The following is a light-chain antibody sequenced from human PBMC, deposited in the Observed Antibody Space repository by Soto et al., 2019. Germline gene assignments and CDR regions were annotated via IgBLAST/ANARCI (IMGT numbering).Light chain of an antibody. CDR3: QKYNSAPHT. CDR2: AAS. Sequence: DIQMTQSPSSLSASVGDRVTITCRASQGISNYLAWYQQKPGNVPKLLIYAASTLQSGVPSRFSGSGSGTDCTLTISSLQPEDVAYYYCQKYNSAPHTFGQGTKLEIK. CDR1: QGISNY. V-gene: IGKV1-27*01. J-gene: IGKJ2*01.